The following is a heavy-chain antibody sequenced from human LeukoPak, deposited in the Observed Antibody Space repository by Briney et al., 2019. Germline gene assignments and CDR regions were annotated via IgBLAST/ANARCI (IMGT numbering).Heavy chain of an antibody. D-gene: IGHD2-8*01. CDR1: GFTFSDRS. CDR2: ISGSSNYI. CDR3: AREPSEWYLDY. Sequence: GGSLRLSCAVSGFTFSDRSITWVRQAPGKGLEWVSYISGSSNYIYYADSVKGRFTISRDSAKNPVYLQMNSLRVEDTAVYYCAREPSEWYLDYWGRGTPVTVSP. J-gene: IGHJ4*02. V-gene: IGHV3-21*06.